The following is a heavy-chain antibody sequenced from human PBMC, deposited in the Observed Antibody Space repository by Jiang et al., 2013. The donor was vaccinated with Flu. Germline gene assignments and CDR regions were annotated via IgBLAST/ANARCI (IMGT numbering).Heavy chain of an antibody. J-gene: IGHJ4*02. CDR1: GGTFSSYA. CDR2: IIPILGIA. V-gene: IGHV1-69*04. D-gene: IGHD3-10*01. CDR3: AVDTPFGELFDY. Sequence: GAEVKKPGSSVKVSCKASGGTFSSYAISWVRQAPGQGLEWMGRIIPILGIANYAQKFQGRVTITADKSTSTAYMELSSLRSEDTAVYYCAVDTPFGELFDYWGQGTLVTVSS.